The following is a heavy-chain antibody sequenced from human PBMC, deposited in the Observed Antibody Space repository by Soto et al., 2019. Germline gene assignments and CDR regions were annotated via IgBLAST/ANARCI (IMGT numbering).Heavy chain of an antibody. CDR2: LTSSGGEP. CDR3: AHPRGYGVFDAYDI. V-gene: IGHV3-23*01. Sequence: PGGSLRLSCVASGFTFSTDAMIWVRHAPGKGLEWVSALTSSGGEPYYADSVLGRFTISRDNSMNALYLQMNSLRIEDTAVYYCAHPRGYGVFDAYDIWGQGTMVTVSS. CDR1: GFTFSTDA. D-gene: IGHD4-17*01. J-gene: IGHJ3*02.